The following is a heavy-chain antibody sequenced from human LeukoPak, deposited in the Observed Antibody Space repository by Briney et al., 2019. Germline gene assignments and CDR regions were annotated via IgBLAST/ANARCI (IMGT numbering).Heavy chain of an antibody. CDR1: GGSISSYY. CDR2: IYYSGST. Sequence: SETLSLTCTVSGGSISSYYWSWLRQPPGKGLEWIGYIYYSGSTNYNPSLKSRVTISVDTAKNQFSLKLSSVTAADTAVYYCASKTTVTEWYFDLWGRGTLVTVSS. D-gene: IGHD4-17*01. J-gene: IGHJ2*01. V-gene: IGHV4-59*12. CDR3: ASKTTVTEWYFDL.